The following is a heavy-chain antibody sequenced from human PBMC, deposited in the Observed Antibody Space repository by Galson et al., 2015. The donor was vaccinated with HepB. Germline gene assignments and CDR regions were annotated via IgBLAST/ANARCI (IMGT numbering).Heavy chain of an antibody. CDR2: ISGNGNSA. V-gene: IGHV3-64D*06. D-gene: IGHD3-9*01. CDR3: VKDFTRYYDRPGGFDP. Sequence: SLRLSCAASGFSFSTYAMYWVRQAPGKGLEYVAGISGNGNSAYYGDSVKGRFIISRDNSKNTLYLQMSSLRPEDTAVYYCVKDFTRYYDRPGGFDPWGQGTLVTVSS. CDR1: GFSFSTYA. J-gene: IGHJ5*02.